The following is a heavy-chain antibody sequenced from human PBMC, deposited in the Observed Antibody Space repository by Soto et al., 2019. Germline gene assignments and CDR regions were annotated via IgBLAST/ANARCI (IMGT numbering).Heavy chain of an antibody. J-gene: IGHJ4*02. Sequence: PGGSLRLSCAASGFTFSRDGMSWVRQAPGKGLEWVSLITDNGGSTYYADSVKGRFTISRDNTKNTLFLQMNSLRAEDTAVYYCAKERATTTAFDYWGQGALVTGS. D-gene: IGHD4-17*01. CDR2: ITDNGGST. CDR3: AKERATTTAFDY. V-gene: IGHV3-23*01. CDR1: GFTFSRDG.